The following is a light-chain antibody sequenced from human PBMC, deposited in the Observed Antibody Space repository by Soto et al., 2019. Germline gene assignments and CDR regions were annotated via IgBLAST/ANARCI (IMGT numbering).Light chain of an antibody. Sequence: QSVLTHPPSASGSPVQSVAISCTATSSDVGGYNYVSWYQQHPGKAPKLMIYEVSKRPSGVPDRFSGSKSGNTASLTVSGLQAEDEADYYCSSHAGSKRVFGTGTRSPS. V-gene: IGLV2-8*01. CDR2: EVS. J-gene: IGLJ1*01. CDR1: SSDVGGYNY. CDR3: SSHAGSKRV.